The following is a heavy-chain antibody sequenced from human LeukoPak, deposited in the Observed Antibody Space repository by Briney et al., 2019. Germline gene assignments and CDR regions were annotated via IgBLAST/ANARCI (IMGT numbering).Heavy chain of an antibody. CDR1: GFTFSAYS. D-gene: IGHD3-22*01. J-gene: IGHJ6*03. V-gene: IGHV3-21*01. CDR3: ARLRGEFHYDSSGYYPNSDYYYYYMDV. CDR2: ISSSSIYI. Sequence: PGGSLRLSCAASGFTFSAYSMNWVRQAPGKGLEWVSSISSSSIYIYYADSVQGRFTISRDNAKNSLYLQMNSLRAEDTAVYYCARLRGEFHYDSSGYYPNSDYYYYYMDVWGKGTTVTVSS.